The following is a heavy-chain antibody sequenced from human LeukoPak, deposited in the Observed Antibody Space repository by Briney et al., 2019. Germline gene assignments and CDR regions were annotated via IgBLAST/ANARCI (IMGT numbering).Heavy chain of an antibody. CDR1: GFTFSSYS. J-gene: IGHJ4*02. CDR3: ARDRVTNYFDY. V-gene: IGHV3-21*01. Sequence: GGSLRLSCAASGFTFSSYSMNWVRQAPGKGLEWVSSISSSSSYIYYADSVKGRFTISRDNSKNTLYLQMNSLRAEDTAVYYCARDRVTNYFDYWGQGTLATVSS. D-gene: IGHD1-26*01. CDR2: ISSSSSYI.